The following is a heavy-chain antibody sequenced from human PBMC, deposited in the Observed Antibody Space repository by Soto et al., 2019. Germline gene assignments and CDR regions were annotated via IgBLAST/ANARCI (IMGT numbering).Heavy chain of an antibody. Sequence: SETLSLTCTVSGGSISSITYYWDWIRQPPGKGLEWIGSISYTGNTYYNPSLKSRATMSVDTSKNQFSLKLNSVTAADTAVYYSASRHSGKYYSGGIDYWGQGTLVTVSS. CDR3: ASRHSGKYYSGGIDY. V-gene: IGHV4-39*01. J-gene: IGHJ4*02. CDR1: GGSISSITYY. CDR2: ISYTGNT. D-gene: IGHD3-10*01.